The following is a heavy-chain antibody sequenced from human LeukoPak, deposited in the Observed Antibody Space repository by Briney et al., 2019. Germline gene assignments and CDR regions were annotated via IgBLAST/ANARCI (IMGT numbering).Heavy chain of an antibody. CDR2: IYYSGST. D-gene: IGHD2-2*01. J-gene: IGHJ3*02. Sequence: SETLSLTCAVSGYSISSGYYWGWIRQPPGKGLEWIGSIYYSGSTYYNPSLKSRVTISVDTSKNQFSLKLSSVTAADTAVYYCARQDIVVVPAAISHAFDIWGQGTMVTVSS. CDR3: ARQDIVVVPAAISHAFDI. CDR1: GYSISSGYY. V-gene: IGHV4-38-2*01.